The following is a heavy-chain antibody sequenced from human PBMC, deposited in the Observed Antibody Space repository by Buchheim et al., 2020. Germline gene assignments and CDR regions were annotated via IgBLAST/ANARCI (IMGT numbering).Heavy chain of an antibody. CDR2: IFSTGST. CDR1: GDSVSSHEPY. Sequence: QVQLRASGPGLLQASETLSLICSISGDSVSSHEPYWTWLRKSPGKGLEWIGYIFSTGSTYSTPSLKSRVTLSLDRSKNQLSLRLNTATVADTAVYYCARDRHSWGRDSCYWLDPWGQGTL. CDR3: ARDRHSWGRDSCYWLDP. D-gene: IGHD2-15*01. V-gene: IGHV4-30-4*01. J-gene: IGHJ5*02.